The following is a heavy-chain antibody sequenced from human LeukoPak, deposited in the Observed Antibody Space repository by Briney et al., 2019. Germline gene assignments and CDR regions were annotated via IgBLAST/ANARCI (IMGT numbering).Heavy chain of an antibody. J-gene: IGHJ3*02. D-gene: IGHD1-26*01. CDR3: AKVGFTGSYMYAFDM. V-gene: IGHV3-30*18. CDR2: ISDDGSNE. CDR1: GFTFSNYG. Sequence: GRSLRLSCVASGFTFSNYGMHWVRQAPGKGLEWVAVISDDGSNEYYPDSAKGRFTISRDNSKSTLNLQMDSLRIEDTAVYYCAKVGFTGSYMYAFDMWGQGTMVTVSS.